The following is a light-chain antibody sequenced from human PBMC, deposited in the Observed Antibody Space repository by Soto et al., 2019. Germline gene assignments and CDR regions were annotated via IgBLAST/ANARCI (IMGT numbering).Light chain of an antibody. J-gene: IGKJ1*01. CDR3: QQYGSSGT. Sequence: EIVMTQSPATLSVSPGERATLSCRASQSVGRTLAWYQQKPGQSPRLLVYGASTRANGTPARFSGSGSGTEFTLTISRLEPEDFAVYYCQQYGSSGTFGQGTKVEIK. CDR2: GAS. CDR1: QSVGRT. V-gene: IGKV3-15*01.